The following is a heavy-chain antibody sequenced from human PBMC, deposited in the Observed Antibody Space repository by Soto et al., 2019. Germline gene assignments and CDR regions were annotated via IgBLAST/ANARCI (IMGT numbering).Heavy chain of an antibody. Sequence: EVQLVESGGGLVQPGGSLRLSCAASGVTFSTYWMSWVRQAPGQVLEWRGNIKQDGSGENYVDSVRGRFTISRDNAKNSLYLQMNSLRVEDTAVYYCARGRGPPSYHYYGMDVWGQGTTVTVSS. CDR2: IKQDGSGE. CDR1: GVTFSTYW. V-gene: IGHV3-7*01. D-gene: IGHD3-10*01. J-gene: IGHJ6*02. CDR3: ARGRGPPSYHYYGMDV.